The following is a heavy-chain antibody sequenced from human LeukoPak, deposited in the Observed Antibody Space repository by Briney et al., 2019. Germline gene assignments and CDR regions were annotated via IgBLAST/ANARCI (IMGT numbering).Heavy chain of an antibody. D-gene: IGHD6-13*01. CDR2: IRYDGSNK. CDR1: GFTFSNAW. J-gene: IGHJ4*02. Sequence: GGSLRLSCAASGFTFSNAWMSWVRQAPGKGLEWVAFIRYDGSNKYYADSVKGRFTISRDNSKNTLYLQMNSLRAEDTAVYYCARRSAAGTGYWGQGTLVTVSS. V-gene: IGHV3-30*02. CDR3: ARRSAAGTGY.